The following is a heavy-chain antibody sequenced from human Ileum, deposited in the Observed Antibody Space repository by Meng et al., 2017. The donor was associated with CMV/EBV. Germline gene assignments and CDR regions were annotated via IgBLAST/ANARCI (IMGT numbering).Heavy chain of an antibody. CDR1: GFTCSNYA. J-gene: IGHJ2*01. V-gene: IGHV3-23*01. CDR2: ISSGGGNT. Sequence: LSCAASGFTCSNYAVTWVRQAPGKGLEWVSGISSGGGNTYYADSVKGRFTISRDNSKDTLYLQMNSLRAEDTAVYYCAKNSWYFDLWGRGTLVTVSS. CDR3: AKNSWYFDL.